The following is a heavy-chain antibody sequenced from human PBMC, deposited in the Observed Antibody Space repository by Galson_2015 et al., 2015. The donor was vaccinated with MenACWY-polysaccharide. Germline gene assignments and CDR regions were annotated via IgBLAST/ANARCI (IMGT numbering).Heavy chain of an antibody. CDR3: ARDGCTNGVCYSSWFDP. J-gene: IGHJ5*02. CDR1: GGTFSSYA. CDR2: IIPILGIA. Sequence: SVKVSCKASGGTFSSYAISWVRQAPGQGLEWMGRIIPILGIANYAQKFQGRVTITADKSTSTAYMELSSLRSEDTAVYYCARDGCTNGVCYSSWFDPWGQGTLVTVSS. D-gene: IGHD2-8*01. V-gene: IGHV1-69*04.